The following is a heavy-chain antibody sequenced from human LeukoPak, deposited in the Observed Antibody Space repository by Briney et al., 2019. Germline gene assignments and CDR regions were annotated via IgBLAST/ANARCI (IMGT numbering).Heavy chain of an antibody. CDR1: GGSISSYY. CDR2: IYYSGST. D-gene: IGHD6-6*01. CDR3: ARDRRYSSSGAFDY. J-gene: IGHJ4*02. V-gene: IGHV4-59*01. Sequence: SETLSLTCTVSGGSISSYYWSWIRQPPGKGLEWIGYIYYSGSTNYNPSLKSRVTISVDTSKNQFSLKLSSVTAADTAVYYCARDRRYSSSGAFDYWGQGTLVTVSS.